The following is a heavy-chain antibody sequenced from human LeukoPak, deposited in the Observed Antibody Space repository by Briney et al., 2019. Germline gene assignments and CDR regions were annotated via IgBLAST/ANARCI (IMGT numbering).Heavy chain of an antibody. CDR3: TRDSGTYNWLDP. CDR2: IDKKDNFHAT. Sequence: PGGSLRLSCAASGFTFSGCAIHWVRQSSGKGLEWVGHIDKKDNFHATAYAASVQGRFSISRDDPKNTAFLHMNSLKTEDMALYYCTRDSGTYNWLDPWGQGTLVTVSS. D-gene: IGHD1-26*01. J-gene: IGHJ5*02. V-gene: IGHV3-73*01. CDR1: GFTFSGCA.